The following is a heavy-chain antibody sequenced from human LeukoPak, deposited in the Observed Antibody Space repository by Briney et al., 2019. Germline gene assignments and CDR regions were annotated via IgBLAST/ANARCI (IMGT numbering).Heavy chain of an antibody. CDR2: ISSSSSYT. D-gene: IGHD2-21*02. J-gene: IGHJ4*02. CDR1: GFTFSDYY. Sequence: PGRSLRLSCAASGFTFSDYYMSWIRQAPGKGLEWVSYISSSSSYTNYADSVKGRFTISRDNAKNSLYLQMNSLRAEDTAVYYCARVPYRYCGGDCYLFDYWGQGTLVTVSS. CDR3: ARVPYRYCGGDCYLFDY. V-gene: IGHV3-11*06.